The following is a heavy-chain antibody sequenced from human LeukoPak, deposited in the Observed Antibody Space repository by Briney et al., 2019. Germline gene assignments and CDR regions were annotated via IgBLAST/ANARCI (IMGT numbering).Heavy chain of an antibody. CDR2: INPNSGGT. Sequence: ASVKVSCKASGYTFTSYGISWVRQAPGQGLEWMGWINPNSGGTNYAQKFQGRVTMTRDTSISTAYMELSRLRSDDTAVYYCARVGVYYDSSGPLNYWGQGTLVTVSS. CDR1: GYTFTSYG. J-gene: IGHJ4*02. V-gene: IGHV1-2*02. CDR3: ARVGVYYDSSGPLNY. D-gene: IGHD3-22*01.